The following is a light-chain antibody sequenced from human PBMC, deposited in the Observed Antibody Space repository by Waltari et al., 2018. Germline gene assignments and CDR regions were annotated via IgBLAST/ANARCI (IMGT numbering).Light chain of an antibody. Sequence: EIVLTQSPATLSLSPGERATLSCRASQSVNTYLAWYQHKPGQAPRLLIYDASNRATGIPARFSGSGSGTDFTLTISNLEPEDFAVYYCQQRSNWPPITFGQGTRLE. CDR3: QQRSNWPPIT. CDR1: QSVNTY. J-gene: IGKJ5*01. V-gene: IGKV3-11*01. CDR2: DAS.